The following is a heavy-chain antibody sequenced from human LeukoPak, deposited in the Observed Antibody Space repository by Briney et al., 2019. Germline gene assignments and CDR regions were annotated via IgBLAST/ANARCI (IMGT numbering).Heavy chain of an antibody. Sequence: PSQTLSLTCTVSGGSISSGSYYWSWIRQPAGKGLEWIGRIYTSGSTNYNPSLKSRVTISVDTSKNQFSLKLSSVTAADTAVYYCATLIVVVPAAKGYYFDYWGQGTLVTVSS. CDR3: ATLIVVVPAAKGYYFDY. CDR2: IYTSGST. CDR1: GGSISSGSYY. J-gene: IGHJ4*02. D-gene: IGHD2-2*01. V-gene: IGHV4-61*02.